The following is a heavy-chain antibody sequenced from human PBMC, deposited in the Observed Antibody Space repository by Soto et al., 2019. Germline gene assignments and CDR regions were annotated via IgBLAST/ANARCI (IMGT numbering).Heavy chain of an antibody. J-gene: IGHJ4*02. CDR2: IIPSLGVS. D-gene: IGHD2-2*01. CDR3: ACPVGGYCTSSRCYSPFDY. Sequence: SVKVSCKASGDTFSRYTISWVRQAPGQGLEWLGRIIPSLGVSNYAQRFQGRVTVTADISTSTAYMELNSLTSEDTAVYYCACPVGGYCTSSRCYSPFDYWGQGALVTVSS. V-gene: IGHV1-69*02. CDR1: GDTFSRYT.